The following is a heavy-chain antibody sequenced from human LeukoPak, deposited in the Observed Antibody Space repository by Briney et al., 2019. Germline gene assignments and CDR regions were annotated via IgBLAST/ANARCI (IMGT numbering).Heavy chain of an antibody. V-gene: IGHV3-15*07. Sequence: GGSLRLSCVSSGFTFAKVWMNWVRQAPGKDLEWVGRIKTNANGEPTDYAAPVEGRFVISRDDSKKTLYLEMNSLRVDDTALYFCTTGIDDGGGYWGQGTMVTVSS. J-gene: IGHJ4*02. CDR1: GFTFAKVW. D-gene: IGHD1-1*01. CDR2: IKTNANGEPT. CDR3: TTGIDDGGGY.